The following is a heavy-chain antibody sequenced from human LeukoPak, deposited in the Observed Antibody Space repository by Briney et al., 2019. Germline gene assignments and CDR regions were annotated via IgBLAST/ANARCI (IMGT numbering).Heavy chain of an antibody. CDR2: IKQGGSET. Sequence: PGGSLRLSCAVSGFSFSDYWMSWVRQAPGKGLEWVANIKQGGSETNYVDSVRGRFTISRDNAKNSLSLQMISLRAEDTALYYCARNKRADIWGQGTMVTVSS. D-gene: IGHD1/OR15-1a*01. CDR1: GFSFSDYW. J-gene: IGHJ3*02. V-gene: IGHV3-7*01. CDR3: ARNKRADI.